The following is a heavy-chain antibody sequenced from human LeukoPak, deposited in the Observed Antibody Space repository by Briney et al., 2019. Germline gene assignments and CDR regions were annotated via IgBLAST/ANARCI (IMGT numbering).Heavy chain of an antibody. CDR3: ARSVVSNSFWYGMDV. CDR1: GFTFSSYS. J-gene: IGHJ6*02. D-gene: IGHD2-2*01. CDR2: ISSSSSYI. V-gene: IGHV3-21*01. Sequence: GGSLRLSCAASGFTFSSYSMNWVRQAPGKGLEWVSSISSSSSYIYYADLVKGRFTISRDNAKNSLYLQMNSLRAEDTAVYYCARSVVSNSFWYGMDVWGQGTTVTVSS.